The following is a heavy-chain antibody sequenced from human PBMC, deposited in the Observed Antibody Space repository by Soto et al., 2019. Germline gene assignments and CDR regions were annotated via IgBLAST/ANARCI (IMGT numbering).Heavy chain of an antibody. J-gene: IGHJ4*02. D-gene: IGHD1-1*01. Sequence: SPTLSLPCAISGDRVSSNSAAWHWLRQSPSRGLEWLGRTYYRSKWYNDYAVSVKSRITINPDTSKNQFSLQLNSVTPEDTAVYYCARTGTYAFDYWGQGTLVTVSS. V-gene: IGHV6-1*01. CDR3: ARTGTYAFDY. CDR1: GDRVSSNSAA. CDR2: TYYRSKWYN.